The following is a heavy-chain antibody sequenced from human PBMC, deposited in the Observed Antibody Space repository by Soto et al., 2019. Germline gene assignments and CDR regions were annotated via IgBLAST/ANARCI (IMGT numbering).Heavy chain of an antibody. Sequence: QVQLVQSGAEAKKPGSWVKVSCKASGGTFSSYAISWVRQAPGQGLEWMGGIIPIFGTANYAQKFQGRVTITADESTSTAYMELSSLRSEDTAVYYCATHSATTVVTPTSWFDPWGLGTLVTVSS. CDR1: GGTFSSYA. D-gene: IGHD4-17*01. CDR3: ATHSATTVVTPTSWFDP. J-gene: IGHJ5*02. V-gene: IGHV1-69*01. CDR2: IIPIFGTA.